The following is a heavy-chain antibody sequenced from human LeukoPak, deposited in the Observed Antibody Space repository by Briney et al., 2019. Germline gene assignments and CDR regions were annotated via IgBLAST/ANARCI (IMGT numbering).Heavy chain of an antibody. Sequence: SSETLSLTCTVSGGSISSYYWSWIRQPPGKGLEWIGYIYYSGSTNYNPSLKSRVTISVDTSKNQFSLKLSSVTAADTAVYYCARGDRVLRYFDWSPWGFDYWGQGTLVTVSS. CDR1: GGSISSYY. CDR3: ARGDRVLRYFDWSPWGFDY. V-gene: IGHV4-59*01. J-gene: IGHJ4*02. D-gene: IGHD3-9*01. CDR2: IYYSGST.